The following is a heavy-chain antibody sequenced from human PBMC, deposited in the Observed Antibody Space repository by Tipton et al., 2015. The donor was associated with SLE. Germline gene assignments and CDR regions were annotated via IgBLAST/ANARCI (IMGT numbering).Heavy chain of an antibody. CDR3: ARCGDGYDGAGYHYPHYMAV. Sequence: TLSLTCFVSGASVRSTSYHWGWIRQPPGKGLEWIGNIYYDGTAYSTPSLESRVSISVDTSKNQVSLRLASVTAADTAVYYCARCGDGYDGAGYHYPHYMAVWGKGATVIVSS. J-gene: IGHJ6*03. CDR2: IYYDGTA. CDR1: GASVRSTSYH. V-gene: IGHV4-39*07. D-gene: IGHD5-12*01.